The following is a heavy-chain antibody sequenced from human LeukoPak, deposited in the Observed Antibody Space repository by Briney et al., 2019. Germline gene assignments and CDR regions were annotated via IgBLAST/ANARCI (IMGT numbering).Heavy chain of an antibody. V-gene: IGHV3-21*04. CDR3: AKAGGYDRRMNYYYYYYMDV. D-gene: IGHD5-12*01. J-gene: IGHJ6*03. Sequence: TGGSLRLSCAASAFTFNSYSMSWVRQAPGKGLEWVSSITSTSVSTYYADSVKGRFTISRDNAKNSLYLQMNSLRAEDTALYYCAKAGGYDRRMNYYYYYYMDVWGKGTTVTVSS. CDR2: ITSTSVST. CDR1: AFTFNSYS.